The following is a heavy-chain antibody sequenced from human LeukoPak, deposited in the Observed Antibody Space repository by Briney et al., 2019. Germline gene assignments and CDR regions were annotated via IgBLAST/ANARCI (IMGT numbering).Heavy chain of an antibody. J-gene: IGHJ4*02. Sequence: SGPTLVNPTQTLTLTCTFSGFSLSTSGVGVGWIRQPPGKALEWLALIYWDDDKRYSPSLKSRLTITKDTSKNQVVLTMTNMDPEDTATYYCAQLGYCSSTSCYAGAFDYWGQGTLVTVSS. D-gene: IGHD2-2*01. CDR3: AQLGYCSSTSCYAGAFDY. V-gene: IGHV2-5*02. CDR1: GFSLSTSGVG. CDR2: IYWDDDK.